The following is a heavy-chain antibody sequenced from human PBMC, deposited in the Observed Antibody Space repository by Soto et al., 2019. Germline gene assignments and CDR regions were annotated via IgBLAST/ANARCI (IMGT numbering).Heavy chain of an antibody. V-gene: IGHV1-69*15. D-gene: IGHD6-13*01. Sequence: CCEPSRGGFVCGARSCVRQRTDPGLEWMGRIVPMFGTATYAEKFKGRVTISATESTSTAYMELTSLRSEDTAVYYCARNGTYSSTLSQYSGMAFLVHGTTVPV. CDR3: ARNGTYSSTLSQYSGMAF. J-gene: IGHJ6*02. CDR1: RGGFVCGA. CDR2: IVPMFGTA.